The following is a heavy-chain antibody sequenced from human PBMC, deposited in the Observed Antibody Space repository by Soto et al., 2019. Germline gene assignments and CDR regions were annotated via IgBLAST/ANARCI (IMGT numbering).Heavy chain of an antibody. CDR3: ARGGQDFWSGPFDY. V-gene: IGHV4-4*07. CDR1: GGSISNYV. D-gene: IGHD3-3*01. Sequence: KPSETLSLTGTVSGGSISNYVCNWIRQPACKGLEWIGRIDNSGSTNYNPSLKSRITMSADTSRNQFSLKLNSVTAADTAVYYCARGGQDFWSGPFDYWGQRALVAVCS. J-gene: IGHJ4*02. CDR2: IDNSGST.